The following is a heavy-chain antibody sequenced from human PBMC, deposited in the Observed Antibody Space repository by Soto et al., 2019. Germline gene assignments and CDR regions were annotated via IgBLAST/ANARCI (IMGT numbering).Heavy chain of an antibody. CDR1: GYTFSNYD. Sequence: QVQLVQSGAELKKPGASVKVSCKASGYTFSNYDMNLVRQATGQGPEWIGWVNPNNGDTGYAQKFMGRVTLTTDISTTTAYMELTSLRSEDTAIYYCAKVSRKGSAIDFDYWGQGTLITVSS. CDR2: VNPNNGDT. J-gene: IGHJ4*02. CDR3: AKVSRKGSAIDFDY. V-gene: IGHV1-8*01. D-gene: IGHD3-10*01.